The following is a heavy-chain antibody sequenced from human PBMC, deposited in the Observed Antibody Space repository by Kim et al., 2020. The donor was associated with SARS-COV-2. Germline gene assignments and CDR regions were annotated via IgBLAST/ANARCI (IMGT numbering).Heavy chain of an antibody. CDR3: ARDLTVLYYYDSSGFFY. J-gene: IGHJ4*02. V-gene: IGHV1-46*01. D-gene: IGHD3-22*01. CDR1: GYTFTSYY. CDR2: INPSGGST. Sequence: ASVKVSCKASGYTFTSYYMHWVRQAPGQGLEWMGIINPSGGSTSYAQKFQGRVTMTRDTSTSTVYMELSSLRSEDTAVYYCARDLTVLYYYDSSGFFYWGQGTLVTVSS.